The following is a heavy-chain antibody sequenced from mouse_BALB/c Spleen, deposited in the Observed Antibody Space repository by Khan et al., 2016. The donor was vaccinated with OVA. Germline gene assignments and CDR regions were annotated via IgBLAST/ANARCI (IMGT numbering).Heavy chain of an antibody. CDR3: ARAYYRSDGYYAMDY. CDR2: IWGGGGT. Sequence: QVQLQQSGPGLVAPSQSLSITCTVSGFSLSRYNIHWVRQPPGKGLEWLGMIWGGGGTDYNSTLKSRLSISKDNYKSQVFLKMNSLQTDDSAMYYCARAYYRSDGYYAMDYWGQGTSVTVSS. D-gene: IGHD2-14*01. V-gene: IGHV2-6-4*01. CDR1: GFSLSRYN. J-gene: IGHJ4*01.